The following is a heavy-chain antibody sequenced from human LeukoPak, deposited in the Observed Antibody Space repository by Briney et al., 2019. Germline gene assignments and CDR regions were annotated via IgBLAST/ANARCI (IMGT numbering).Heavy chain of an antibody. Sequence: GRSLRLSCAASVFTFNRYWMHWVRQVPGKGLVWVSRIKSDGSSTTYADSVKGRFTISRDNARNTLYLQMNSLRAEDTAVYYCARGGETIYMFDYWGQGTLGTVSS. J-gene: IGHJ4*02. V-gene: IGHV3-74*01. CDR3: ARGGETIYMFDY. CDR2: IKSDGSST. CDR1: VFTFNRYW. D-gene: IGHD3-16*01.